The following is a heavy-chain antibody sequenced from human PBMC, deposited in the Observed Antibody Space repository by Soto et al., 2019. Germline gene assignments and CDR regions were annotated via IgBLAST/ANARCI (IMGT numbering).Heavy chain of an antibody. V-gene: IGHV4-59*01. Sequence: SETLSLTCTVSGGSISSYYWSWIRQPPGKGLEWIGYIYYSGSTNYNPSLKSRVTISVDTSKNQFSLKLGSVTAADTAVYYCARCPSSSSAYYYYYGMDVWGQGTTVTVSS. J-gene: IGHJ6*02. CDR3: ARCPSSSSAYYYYYGMDV. CDR1: GGSISSYY. CDR2: IYYSGST. D-gene: IGHD6-6*01.